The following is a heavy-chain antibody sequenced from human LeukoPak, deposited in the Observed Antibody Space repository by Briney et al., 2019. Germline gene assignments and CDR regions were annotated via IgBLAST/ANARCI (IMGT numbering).Heavy chain of an antibody. J-gene: IGHJ6*03. Sequence: SVTLSLTCAVSGGSISSSSYYWGWIRQPPGKGLEWIGSIYYSGSTYYNPSLKSRVTISVDTSKNQFSLKLSSVTAADTAVYYCARHMEHYCGSGSLKSTSYYYYYMDVWGKGTTVTISS. D-gene: IGHD3-10*01. V-gene: IGHV4-39*01. CDR3: ARHMEHYCGSGSLKSTSYYYYYMDV. CDR2: IYYSGST. CDR1: GGSISSSSYY.